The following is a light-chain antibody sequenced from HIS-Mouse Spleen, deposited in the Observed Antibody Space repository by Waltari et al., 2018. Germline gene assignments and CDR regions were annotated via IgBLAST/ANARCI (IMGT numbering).Light chain of an antibody. J-gene: IGLJ3*02. Sequence: QSVLTQPPSASGTPGQRVTISCSGSSSNIGSNTVNWYQQLPGTAPKLLIDSNKQRPSGVPDRFSGSKSGTSASLAISGLQSEDEADYYCAAWDDSLNGWVFGGGTKLTVL. CDR1: SSNIGSNT. CDR2: SNK. CDR3: AAWDDSLNGWV. V-gene: IGLV1-44*01.